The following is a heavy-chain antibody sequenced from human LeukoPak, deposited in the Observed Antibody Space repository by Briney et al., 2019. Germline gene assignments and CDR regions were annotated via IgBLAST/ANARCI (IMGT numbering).Heavy chain of an antibody. Sequence: GASVKVSCKASGYTFTSYAMHWVRQAPGQRLEWMGWINAGNGNTKYSQKFQGRVTITRDTSARTAYMELSSLRSEDTAVYYCARIHSLSYYYGMDVWGKGTTVTVSS. J-gene: IGHJ6*04. D-gene: IGHD3-16*02. CDR2: INAGNGNT. V-gene: IGHV1-3*01. CDR3: ARIHSLSYYYGMDV. CDR1: GYTFTSYA.